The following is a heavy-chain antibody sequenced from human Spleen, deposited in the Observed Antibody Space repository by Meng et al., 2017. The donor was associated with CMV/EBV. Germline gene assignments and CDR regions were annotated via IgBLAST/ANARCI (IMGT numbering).Heavy chain of an antibody. CDR3: ARAEYYNWFDP. CDR2: INHSGST. D-gene: IGHD1-14*01. Sequence: QVRLQQWGGGLLKPSVTLALTCAVYGGSFSGYYWSWIRQPPGKGLEWIGEINHSGSTNYNPSLKSRVTISIDTSKNQFSLKLSSVTAADTAVYYCARAEYYNWFDPWGQGTLVTVSS. V-gene: IGHV4-34*01. J-gene: IGHJ5*02. CDR1: GGSFSGYY.